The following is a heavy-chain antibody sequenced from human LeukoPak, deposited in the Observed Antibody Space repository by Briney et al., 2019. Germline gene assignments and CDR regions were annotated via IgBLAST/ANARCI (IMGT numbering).Heavy chain of an antibody. D-gene: IGHD6-6*01. CDR1: GYTFTGYY. CDR3: ASWSIAAPNDAFDI. J-gene: IGHJ3*02. CDR2: INPNSGGT. V-gene: IGHV1-2*02. Sequence: ASVKVSCKASGYTFTGYYMHRVRQAPGQGLEWMGWINPNSGGTNYAQKFQGRVTMTRDTSISTAYMELSRLRSDDTAVYYCASWSIAAPNDAFDIWGQGTMVTVSS.